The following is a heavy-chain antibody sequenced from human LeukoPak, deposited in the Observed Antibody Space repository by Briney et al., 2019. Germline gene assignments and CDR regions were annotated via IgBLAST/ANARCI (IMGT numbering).Heavy chain of an antibody. J-gene: IGHJ4*02. CDR3: ARNRYSSGWDY. D-gene: IGHD6-19*01. CDR1: GFTFSSYE. Sequence: GGSLRLSCAASGFTFSSYEMNWVRQAPGKGLEWVSYISSSGSTIYYADSVKGRFTISRDNAKNSLYLQMNSLRAEDTAVYYCARNRYSSGWDYWGQGTLVTVSS. CDR2: ISSSGSTI. V-gene: IGHV3-48*03.